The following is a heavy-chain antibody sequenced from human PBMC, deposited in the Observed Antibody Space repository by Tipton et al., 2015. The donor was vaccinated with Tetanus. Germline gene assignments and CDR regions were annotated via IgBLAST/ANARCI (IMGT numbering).Heavy chain of an antibody. D-gene: IGHD4-23*01. CDR2: IFYTGSR. V-gene: IGHV4-39*07. CDR3: ASMTPVDWYFDL. CDR1: GVSIRSSSYF. J-gene: IGHJ2*01. Sequence: TLSLTCAVSGVSIRSSSYFWGWIRQPPGKGLEWIGHIFYTGSRHYNPSLESRVTISVDTSKNQLSLKLTSVTAADTAVYYCASMTPVDWYFDLWGRGTLVTVSS.